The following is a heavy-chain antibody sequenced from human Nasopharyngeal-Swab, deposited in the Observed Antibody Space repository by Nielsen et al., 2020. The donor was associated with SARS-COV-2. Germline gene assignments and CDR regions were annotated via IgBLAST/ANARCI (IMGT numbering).Heavy chain of an antibody. CDR3: AREASRSIYPGNGWFDP. CDR2: IYYSGST. Sequence: SETLSLTCTVSGGSVSSGSYYWSWIRQPPGKGLEWIRYIYYSGSTNYNPSLKSRVTISVDTSKNQFSLKLSSVTAADTAVYYCAREASRSIYPGNGWFDPWGQGTLVTVSS. J-gene: IGHJ5*02. V-gene: IGHV4-61*01. CDR1: GGSVSSGSYY. D-gene: IGHD3-3*02.